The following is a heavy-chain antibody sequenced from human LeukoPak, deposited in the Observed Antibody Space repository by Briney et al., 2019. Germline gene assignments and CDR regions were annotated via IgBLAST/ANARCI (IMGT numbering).Heavy chain of an antibody. Sequence: ASVKVSCKASGYTFTSYAMNWVRQAPGQGREWMGWINTNTGNPTYAQGFTGRFVFSLDTSVSTAYLQISSLKAEDTAVYYCARGRRLRRFWSGYYTKDEIDYWGQGTLVTVSS. D-gene: IGHD3-3*01. CDR3: ARGRRLRRFWSGYYTKDEIDY. CDR2: INTNTGNP. J-gene: IGHJ4*02. V-gene: IGHV7-4-1*02. CDR1: GYTFTSYA.